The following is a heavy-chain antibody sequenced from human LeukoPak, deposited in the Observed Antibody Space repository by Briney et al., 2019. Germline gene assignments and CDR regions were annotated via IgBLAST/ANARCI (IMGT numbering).Heavy chain of an antibody. J-gene: IGHJ4*02. CDR2: IYPGGSDT. CDR1: GYSSSSYW. D-gene: IGHD2-15*01. CDR3: ARYDYCSDGSCYYFDY. V-gene: IGHV5-51*01. Sequence: GAPLMTCCDACGYSSSSYWIWRGRQVPGKGLEWVRIIYPGGSDTRYSPSFQGQVTISADKSISTAYLQWSSLKASDTAMYYCARYDYCSDGSCYYFDYWGQGTLVTVSS.